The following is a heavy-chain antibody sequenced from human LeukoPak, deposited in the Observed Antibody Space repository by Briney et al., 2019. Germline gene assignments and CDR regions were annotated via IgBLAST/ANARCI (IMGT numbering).Heavy chain of an antibody. CDR2: IIPIFGTA. D-gene: IGHD5-18*01. J-gene: IGHJ4*02. Sequence: SVKVSCKASGGTFSSYAISWVRQAPGQGLEWMGRIIPIFGTANYAQKFQGRVTITTDESTSTAYMELSSLRSEDTAMYYCAREDLASYGYSFDYWGQGTLVTVSS. CDR3: AREDLASYGYSFDY. V-gene: IGHV1-69*05. CDR1: GGTFSSYA.